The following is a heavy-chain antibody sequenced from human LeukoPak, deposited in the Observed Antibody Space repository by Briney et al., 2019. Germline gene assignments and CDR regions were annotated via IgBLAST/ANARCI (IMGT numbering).Heavy chain of an antibody. J-gene: IGHJ4*02. D-gene: IGHD6-19*01. Sequence: GGSLRLSCLLSGFPFKNAWMSWVRQAPGKGLEWIGRIKSKLDGATRDYSAPVTGRFSISRDDSKSTLYLQMNSLKIEDTAVYYCATERMAVAGAFDYWGQGALVTVSA. CDR1: GFPFKNAW. CDR2: IKSKLDGATR. CDR3: ATERMAVAGAFDY. V-gene: IGHV3-15*01.